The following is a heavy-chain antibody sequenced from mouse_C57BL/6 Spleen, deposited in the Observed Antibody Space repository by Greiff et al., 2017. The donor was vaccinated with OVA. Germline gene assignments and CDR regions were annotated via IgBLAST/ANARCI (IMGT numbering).Heavy chain of an antibody. J-gene: IGHJ2*01. CDR1: GYAFSSYW. D-gene: IGHD2-5*01. CDR2: IYPGDGAT. Sequence: QVQLQQSGAGLVKPGASVKISCKASGYAFSSYWMNWVKQRPGKGLEWIGQIYPGDGATNYNGKFKGKATLTADKSSSTAYMQLSSLTSEDSAVYYCARGACYSNIRGCYFDYWGQGTTLTVSS. CDR3: ARGACYSNIRGCYFDY. V-gene: IGHV1-80*01.